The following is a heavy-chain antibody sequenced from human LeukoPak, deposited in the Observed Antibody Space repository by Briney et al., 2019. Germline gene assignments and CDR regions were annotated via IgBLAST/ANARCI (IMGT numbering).Heavy chain of an antibody. CDR1: GGPFSGYY. CDR3: ARGSPAADDAFDI. V-gene: IGHV4-34*01. J-gene: IGHJ3*02. CDR2: ITHTGST. Sequence: SETLSLTCAVNGGPFSGYYWNWIRQPPGKGLEWIGDITHTGSTNDNPSLAGRVTVSVDTSKNQFSLSLASVTAADTALYYCARGSPAADDAFDIWGQGTLVTVSS. D-gene: IGHD6-13*01.